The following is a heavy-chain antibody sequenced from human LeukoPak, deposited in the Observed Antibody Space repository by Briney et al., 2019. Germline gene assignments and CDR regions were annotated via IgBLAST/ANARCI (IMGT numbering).Heavy chain of an antibody. V-gene: IGHV3-23*01. CDR1: GFTFSSYA. D-gene: IGHD3-22*01. J-gene: IGHJ5*02. CDR2: ISGSGGST. Sequence: GGSLRLSCAASGFTFSSYAMSWVRQAPGTGLEWVSYISGSGGSTHYADPAKGRFTISRDNSKNTLYLQMNSLRAEDTAVYYCAKDRGNYYDAPRFDPWGQGTLVTVSS. CDR3: AKDRGNYYDAPRFDP.